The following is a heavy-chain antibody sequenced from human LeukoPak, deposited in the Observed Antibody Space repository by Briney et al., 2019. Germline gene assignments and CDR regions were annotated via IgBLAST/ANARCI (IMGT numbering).Heavy chain of an antibody. Sequence: ASVKVSCKASGCTFTSYYMHWVRQAPGQGLEWMGIINPSGGSTSYAQKFQGRVTITRNTSISTAYMELSSLRSEDTAVYYCAGAIKGYSSSLDYWGQGTLVTVSS. V-gene: IGHV1-46*01. CDR3: AGAIKGYSSSLDY. CDR2: INPSGGST. D-gene: IGHD6-13*01. CDR1: GCTFTSYY. J-gene: IGHJ4*02.